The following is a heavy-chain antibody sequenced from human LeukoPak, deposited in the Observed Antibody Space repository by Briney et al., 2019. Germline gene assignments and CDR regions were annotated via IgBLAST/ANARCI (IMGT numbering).Heavy chain of an antibody. J-gene: IGHJ6*03. CDR3: ARDLFGRSQLCYYYFYMDV. V-gene: IGHV4-4*07. CDR1: GSSISSYY. CDR2: IYTSGST. Sequence: SETLSLTCTVSGSSISSYYWSWIRQPAGRGLEWIGRIYTSGSTNYNPSLKSRVTMSVDTSKNQFSLKLSSVTAADTAVYYCARDLFGRSQLCYYYFYMDVWGKGTTVTVSS. D-gene: IGHD3-3*01.